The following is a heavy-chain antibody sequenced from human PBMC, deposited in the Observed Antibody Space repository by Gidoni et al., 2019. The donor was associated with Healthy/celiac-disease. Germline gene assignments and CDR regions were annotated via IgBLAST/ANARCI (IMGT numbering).Heavy chain of an antibody. J-gene: IGHJ4*02. V-gene: IGHV4-39*01. CDR3: ASIRRELSLDY. D-gene: IGHD1-26*01. Sequence: QPQPQQSGPGLVTPSETLSLTSTFPGRPISSSSYYWGWIRQPPGKGLEWIGSIYYSGSTYYNPSLKSRVTISVDTSKNQFSLKLSSVTAADTAVYYCASIRRELSLDYWGQGTLVTVSS. CDR1: GRPISSSSYY. CDR2: IYYSGST.